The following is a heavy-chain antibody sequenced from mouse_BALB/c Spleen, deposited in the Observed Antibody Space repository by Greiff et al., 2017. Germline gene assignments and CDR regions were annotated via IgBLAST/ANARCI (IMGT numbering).Heavy chain of an antibody. CDR2: INPYNDGT. CDR3: ASYYRVKEPHYYAMDY. J-gene: IGHJ4*01. CDR1: GYTFTSYV. V-gene: IGHV1-14*01. D-gene: IGHD2-14*01. Sequence: EVQLQQSGPELVKPGASVKMSCKASGYTFTSYVMHWVKQKPGQGLEWIGYINPYNDGTKYNEKFKGKATLTSDKSSSTAYMELSSLTSEDSAVYYCASYYRVKEPHYYAMDYWGQGTSVTVSS.